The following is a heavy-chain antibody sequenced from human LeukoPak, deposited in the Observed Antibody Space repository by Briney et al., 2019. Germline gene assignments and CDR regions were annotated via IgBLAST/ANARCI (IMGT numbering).Heavy chain of an antibody. J-gene: IGHJ4*02. D-gene: IGHD5-24*01. Sequence: SSETLSLTCTVSGGSISSYYWSWIRQPPGKGLEWIGYIYYSGSTNYNPSLKSRVTISVDTSKNQFSLKLSSVPPEDTAVYYCASTWPFDYWGQGTLVTVSS. CDR3: ASTWPFDY. CDR1: GGSISSYY. V-gene: IGHV4-59*12. CDR2: IYYSGST.